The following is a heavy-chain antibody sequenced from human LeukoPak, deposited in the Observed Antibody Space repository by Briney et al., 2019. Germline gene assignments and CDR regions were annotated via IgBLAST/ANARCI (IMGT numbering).Heavy chain of an antibody. J-gene: IGHJ5*02. CDR2: ISSSSSYI. CDR3: ARAPHEADNWFDP. CDR1: GFTCSSYS. V-gene: IGHV3-21*01. Sequence: GGSLRLSCAASGFTCSSYSMNWVRQAPGKGLEWVSSISSSSSYIYYADSVKGRFTISRDNAKNSLYLQMNSLRAEDTAVYYCARAPHEADNWFDPWGQGTLVTVSS.